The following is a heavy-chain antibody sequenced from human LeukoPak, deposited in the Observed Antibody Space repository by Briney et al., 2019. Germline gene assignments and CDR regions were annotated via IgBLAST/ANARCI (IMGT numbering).Heavy chain of an antibody. D-gene: IGHD4-17*01. J-gene: IGHJ4*02. CDR1: GGSIGRNSFY. V-gene: IGHV4-39*07. CDR2: IYYSGST. CDR3: ARERDYGDYDLDY. Sequence: SETLSLTCTVSGGSIGRNSFYWGWIRQPPGKGLEWIGSIYYSGSTNYNPSLKSRVTMSVDTSKNQFSLKLSSVTAADTAVYYCARERDYGDYDLDYWGQGTLVTVSS.